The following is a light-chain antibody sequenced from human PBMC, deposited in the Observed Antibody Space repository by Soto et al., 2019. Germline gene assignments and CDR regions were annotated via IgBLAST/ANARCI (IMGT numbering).Light chain of an antibody. CDR1: QSVTTQ. Sequence: IVLTQSPCTLSLSPGERATLSCSAIQSVTTQLAWYQQKPGQAPRLLIYGASSRATGIPDRFSGSGSGTDFALTISRLEPEDFAVYYCQQYGSSPWTFGQGTKVDIK. CDR2: GAS. J-gene: IGKJ1*01. CDR3: QQYGSSPWT. V-gene: IGKV3-20*01.